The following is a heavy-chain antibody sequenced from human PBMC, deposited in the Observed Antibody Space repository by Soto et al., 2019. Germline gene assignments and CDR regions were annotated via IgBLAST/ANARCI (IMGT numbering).Heavy chain of an antibody. J-gene: IGHJ6*02. CDR1: GGSISSYY. V-gene: IGHV4-4*07. D-gene: IGHD6-6*01. CDR2: IYTSGST. CDR3: ARDRISGSSAHYYYYNYGMDV. Sequence: SETLSLTCTVSGGSISSYYWSWIRQPAGKGLEWIGRIYTSGSTNYKPSLKSRVTISVDTSKNQFSLKLSSGTAADTAVYYCARDRISGSSAHYYYYNYGMDVWGQGTKVTVSS.